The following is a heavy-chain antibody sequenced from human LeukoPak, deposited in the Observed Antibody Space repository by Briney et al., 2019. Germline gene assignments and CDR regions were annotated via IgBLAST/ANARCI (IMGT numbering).Heavy chain of an antibody. CDR2: IIPIFGTA. Sequence: GASVKVSCKASGGTFSSYAISWVRQAPGQGLEWMGGIIPIFGTANYAQKFQGRVTITADESTSTAYMELSSLRSEDTAVYYCARAISTSCYRCSDYYYYYYMDVWGKGTTVTVSS. CDR3: ARAISTSCYRCSDYYYYYYMDV. D-gene: IGHD2-2*02. J-gene: IGHJ6*03. CDR1: GGTFSSYA. V-gene: IGHV1-69*13.